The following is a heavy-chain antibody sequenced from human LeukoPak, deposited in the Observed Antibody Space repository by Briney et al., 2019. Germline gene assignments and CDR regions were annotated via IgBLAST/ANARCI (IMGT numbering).Heavy chain of an antibody. V-gene: IGHV3-7*01. J-gene: IGHJ4*02. D-gene: IGHD6-19*01. Sequence: GGSLRLSCAAPRFTLSNYWMSWVRQASGKGLEWVANIKQDGSETYYVDSVKGRFTISRDNAKNSLSLQMNSLRAEDTAVYYCARQRGSGCLDYWGQGTLVTVSS. CDR2: IKQDGSET. CDR3: ARQRGSGCLDY. CDR1: RFTLSNYW.